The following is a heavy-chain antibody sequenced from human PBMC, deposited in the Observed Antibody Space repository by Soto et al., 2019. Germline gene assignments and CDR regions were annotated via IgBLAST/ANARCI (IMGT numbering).Heavy chain of an antibody. V-gene: IGHV1-2*04. CDR1: GYTFTGYY. D-gene: IGHD2-15*01. Sequence: GASVKVSCKASGYTFTGYYMHWVRQAPGQGLEWMGWINPNSGGTNYAQKFQGWVTMTRDTSISTAYMELSRLRSDDTAVYYCARHNCSGGSCYRHYYGMDVWGQGTTVTVSS. CDR3: ARHNCSGGSCYRHYYGMDV. CDR2: INPNSGGT. J-gene: IGHJ6*02.